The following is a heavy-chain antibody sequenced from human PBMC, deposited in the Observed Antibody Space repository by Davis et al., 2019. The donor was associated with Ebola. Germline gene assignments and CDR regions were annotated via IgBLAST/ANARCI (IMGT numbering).Heavy chain of an antibody. CDR2: IWYDGSNK. Sequence: GESLKISCAASGFTFSSYAMHWVRQAPGKGLEWVAVIWYDGSNKYYADSVKGRFTISRDNSKNTLYLQMNSLRDEDTAVYYCARELPNYYYGMDVWGQGTTVTVSS. CDR3: ARELPNYYYGMDV. D-gene: IGHD1-26*01. CDR1: GFTFSSYA. V-gene: IGHV3-33*08. J-gene: IGHJ6*02.